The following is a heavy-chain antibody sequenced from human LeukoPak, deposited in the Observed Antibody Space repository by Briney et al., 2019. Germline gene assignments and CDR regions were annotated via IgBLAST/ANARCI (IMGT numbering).Heavy chain of an antibody. Sequence: TLSLTCTVSGGSISSGGYYWSWIRQHPGKGLEWIGYIYYSGSTYHNPSLKSRVTISVDTSKNQFSLKLSSVTAADTAVYYCAAGQSRWYFDYWGQGTLVTVSS. CDR1: GGSISSGGYY. J-gene: IGHJ4*02. V-gene: IGHV4-31*03. CDR2: IYYSGST. CDR3: AAGQSRWYFDY.